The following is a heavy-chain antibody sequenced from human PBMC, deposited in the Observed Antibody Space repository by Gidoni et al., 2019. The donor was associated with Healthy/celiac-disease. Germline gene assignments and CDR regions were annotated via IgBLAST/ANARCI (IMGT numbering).Heavy chain of an antibody. CDR3: ASPVDTAMAEFDY. CDR2: ISGSGGST. CDR1: GFTFSSYA. J-gene: IGHJ4*02. V-gene: IGHV3-23*01. Sequence: EVQLLESGGGLVQPGGSMRLSCAASGFTFSSYAMSWVRQAPGKGLEWVSAISGSGGSTYYADSVKGRFTISRDNSKNTLYLQMNSLRAEDTAVYYCASPVDTAMAEFDYWGQGTLVTVSS. D-gene: IGHD5-18*01.